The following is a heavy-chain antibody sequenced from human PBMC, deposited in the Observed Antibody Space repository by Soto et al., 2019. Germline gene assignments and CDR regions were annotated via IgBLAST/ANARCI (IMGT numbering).Heavy chain of an antibody. J-gene: IGHJ6*01. D-gene: IGHD4-17*01. CDR2: TRNKANSYTT. Sequence: EVQLVESGGGLVQPGGSLRLSCAASGFTFSDHYMDWVRQAPGKGLEWIGRTRNKANSYTTEYAASVKGSFTISRDDSKHSLYLQMTRLNSEDTAVYYCARGPPARVTTGDADGMDVW. CDR3: ARGPPARVTTGDADGMDV. CDR1: GFTFSDHY. V-gene: IGHV3-72*01.